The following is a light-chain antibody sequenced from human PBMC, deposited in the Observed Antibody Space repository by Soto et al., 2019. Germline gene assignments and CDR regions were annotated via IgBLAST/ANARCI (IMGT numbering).Light chain of an antibody. CDR1: QTVSNN. J-gene: IGKJ4*01. Sequence: ERVMTQFPATLSVSPGAKATLSCRASQTVSNNLASYQQKPGQAPRLLIYFASTRATGVPARFSGSGSGTEFTLTISNLQSEDSAVYYCQHYNEWPLTFGGGTKLETK. CDR2: FAS. CDR3: QHYNEWPLT. V-gene: IGKV3-15*01.